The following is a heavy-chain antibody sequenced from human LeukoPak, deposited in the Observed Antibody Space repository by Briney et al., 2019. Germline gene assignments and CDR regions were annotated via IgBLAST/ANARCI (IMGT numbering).Heavy chain of an antibody. J-gene: IGHJ4*02. Sequence: GGSLRLSCAASGFTFSNYAMNWVRQAPGKGLEWVSGISGSGGSIYYADSVKGRFTISRDNAKNTLYLQMNSLRAEDTAIYYCARAMMVVANLWGVFDYWDQGALVTVSS. CDR3: ARAMMVVANLWGVFDY. CDR2: ISGSGGSI. V-gene: IGHV3-23*01. CDR1: GFTFSNYA. D-gene: IGHD3-22*01.